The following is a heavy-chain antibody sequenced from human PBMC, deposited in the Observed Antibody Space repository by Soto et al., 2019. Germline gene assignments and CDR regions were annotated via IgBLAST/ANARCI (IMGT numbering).Heavy chain of an antibody. CDR2: MNPKNGNT. CDR3: ATLGVLGTIDDY. D-gene: IGHD3-16*01. CDR1: GYTFTSYD. Sequence: ASVKVSCKASGYTFTSYDINWVRQATGQGLEWMGWMNPKNGNTSYAQKFQGRVTMTEDTSTDTAYMELSSLRSEDTAVYYCATLGVLGTIDDYWGQGTLVTVSS. V-gene: IGHV1-8*01. J-gene: IGHJ4*02.